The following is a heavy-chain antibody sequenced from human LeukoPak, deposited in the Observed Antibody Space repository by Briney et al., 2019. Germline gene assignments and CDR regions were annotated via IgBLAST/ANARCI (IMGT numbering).Heavy chain of an antibody. CDR3: ARGGGVGGATERFDY. CDR1: GFTFSSYW. V-gene: IGHV3-74*01. Sequence: GGSLRLSCAASGFTFSSYWMHWVRQAPGKGLVWVSRINSDGSSTSYADSVKGRFTISRDNATNTMYLQMNSLRAEDTAVYYCARGGGVGGATERFDYWGQGTLVTVSS. J-gene: IGHJ4*02. CDR2: INSDGSST. D-gene: IGHD1-26*01.